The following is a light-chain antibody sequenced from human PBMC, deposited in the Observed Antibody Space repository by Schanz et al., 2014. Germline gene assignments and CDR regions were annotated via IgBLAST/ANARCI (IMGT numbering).Light chain of an antibody. J-gene: IGLJ2*01. Sequence: QSALTQPASVSGSPGQSITISCTGTSSDVGVYNYVSWYQQLPGKAPKLMIYDASNRPSGVSNRFSGSKSGNTASLTISVLQSEDEADYYCSSYAGSSTFGDVVFGGGTKLTVL. CDR2: DAS. CDR1: SSDVGVYNY. CDR3: SSYAGSSTFGDVV. V-gene: IGLV2-14*03.